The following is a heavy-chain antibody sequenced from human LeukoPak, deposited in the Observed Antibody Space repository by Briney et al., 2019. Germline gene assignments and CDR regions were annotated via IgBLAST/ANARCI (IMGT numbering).Heavy chain of an antibody. D-gene: IGHD5-18*01. V-gene: IGHV1-46*01. CDR2: INPSGGST. J-gene: IGHJ6*03. Sequence: GASVKVSCKASGYTFTSYYTHWVRQAPGQGLEWMGIINPSGGSTSYAQKFQGRVTMTRDMSTSTVYMELSSLRSEDTAVYYCARDSSVVDTAMVFYYYYYMDVWGKGTTVTVSS. CDR3: ARDSSVVDTAMVFYYYYYMDV. CDR1: GYTFTSYY.